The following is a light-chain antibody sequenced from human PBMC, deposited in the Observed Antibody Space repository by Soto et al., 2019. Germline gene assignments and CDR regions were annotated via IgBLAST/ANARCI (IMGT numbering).Light chain of an antibody. J-gene: IGKJ5*01. CDR3: QHYDHLPIT. CDR2: DAS. CDR1: QGISSW. Sequence: DTQMAQSPSSVSASVGDRVTITCRASQGISSWLSWYQQKPGKAPRLLLYDASSLETGVPSRFSGSGSGTDFTFTISSLQPEDIATYYCQHYDHLPITFGQGTRLEIK. V-gene: IGKV1-33*01.